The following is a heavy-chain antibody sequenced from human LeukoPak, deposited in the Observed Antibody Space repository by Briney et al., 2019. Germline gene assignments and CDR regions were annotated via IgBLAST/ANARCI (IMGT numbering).Heavy chain of an antibody. CDR1: GFTFSSYA. Sequence: GGSLRLSCAASGFTFSSYAMSWVRQAPGKGLEWVSVIYSGGSTYYADSVKGRFTISRDNSKNTLYLQMNSLRAEDTAVYYCASPPLPDTSAYPLFHHWGQGTLVTVSS. CDR2: IYSGGST. J-gene: IGHJ1*01. CDR3: ASPPLPDTSAYPLFHH. D-gene: IGHD3-22*01. V-gene: IGHV3-66*01.